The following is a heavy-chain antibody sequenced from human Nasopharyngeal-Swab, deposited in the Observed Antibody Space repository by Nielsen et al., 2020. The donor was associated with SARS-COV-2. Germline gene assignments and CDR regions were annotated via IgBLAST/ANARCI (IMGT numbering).Heavy chain of an antibody. CDR1: GYSFTTYA. CDR2: INTNTGNP. Sequence: ASVKVSCKASGYSFTTYAMNWVRQAPGQGLEWMGWINTNTGNPTYAQGFTGRFVFSLDTSVSTAYLQISSLKAEDTAVYYCARWVDTATDGYYYYGMDVWGQGTTVTVSS. J-gene: IGHJ6*02. V-gene: IGHV7-4-1*02. CDR3: ARWVDTATDGYYYYGMDV. D-gene: IGHD5-18*01.